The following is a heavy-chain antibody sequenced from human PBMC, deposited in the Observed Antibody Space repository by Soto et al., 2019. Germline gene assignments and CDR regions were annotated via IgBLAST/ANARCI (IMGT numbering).Heavy chain of an antibody. D-gene: IGHD3-3*01. J-gene: IGHJ5*02. V-gene: IGHV1-69*01. Sequence: QVQLVQSGAEVKKPGSSVKVSCKASGGTFSSYAISWVRQAPGQGLEWMGGIIPIFGTANYAQKFQGRVTITADETTSTTQTELSSLRSEDNAVYYCARDPNYDFWSGYYRYNWFDPWGQGTLVTVSS. CDR3: ARDPNYDFWSGYYRYNWFDP. CDR1: GGTFSSYA. CDR2: IIPIFGTA.